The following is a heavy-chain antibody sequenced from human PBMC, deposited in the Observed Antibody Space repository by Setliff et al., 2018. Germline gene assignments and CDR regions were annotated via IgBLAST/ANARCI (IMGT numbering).Heavy chain of an antibody. V-gene: IGHV3-33*01. CDR1: GFTFKNYG. D-gene: IGHD2-2*01. Sequence: PGGSLRLSCVASGFTFKNYGMHWVRQAPGKGLGWVAVIWYDGNNKDHADSVKGRFTISRDNSKNTLYLQMDSLRVKDTAVYYCVRGEMFSTSPRADWGQGTQVTVSS. CDR2: IWYDGNNK. CDR3: VRGEMFSTSPRAD. J-gene: IGHJ4*02.